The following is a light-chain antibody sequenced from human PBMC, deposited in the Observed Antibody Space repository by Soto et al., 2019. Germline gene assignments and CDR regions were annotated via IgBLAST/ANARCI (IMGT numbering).Light chain of an antibody. Sequence: DIQMTPSPSSVSASVGDRVTITCRASQSISSWLAWYQQKLGRAPRLLIYDASSLESGVPSRFSGSGYGTEFTLTISSLQPDDFATYYCQQYNTYSSLTFGGGTKVDIK. V-gene: IGKV1-5*01. J-gene: IGKJ4*01. CDR1: QSISSW. CDR3: QQYNTYSSLT. CDR2: DAS.